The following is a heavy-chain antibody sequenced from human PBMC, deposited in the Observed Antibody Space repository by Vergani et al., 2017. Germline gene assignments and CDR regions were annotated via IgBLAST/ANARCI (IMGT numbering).Heavy chain of an antibody. D-gene: IGHD3-16*01. CDR3: ASGGHGSENGGALQL. CDR1: GYIFSNFW. Sequence: EKQLVQSGSETKKPGESLKISCQAFGYIFSNFWIGWVRQRPGRGLEWMGIIYPGDSEVKSNPTFRCQVIFSVDKSVNTAYLQWRSLQASDTATYFCASGGHGSENGGALQLWGQGTNITVSS. CDR2: IYPGDSEV. V-gene: IGHV5-51*01. J-gene: IGHJ3*01.